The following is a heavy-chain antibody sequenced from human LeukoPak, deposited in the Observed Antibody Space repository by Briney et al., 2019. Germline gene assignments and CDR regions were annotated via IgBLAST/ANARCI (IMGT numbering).Heavy chain of an antibody. CDR3: ARGPSEYSSSSDTLDV. V-gene: IGHV1-46*01. CDR2: INPSGGST. Sequence: ASVTVSCKASGYTFTRYYMHWVRQAPGQGLEWMGLINPSGGSTSYAQKFQVRVTMTRDMSTSTVYMELSSLRSEDTAVYYCARGPSEYSSSSDTLDVWGQGTMVTVSS. D-gene: IGHD6-6*01. CDR1: GYTFTRYY. J-gene: IGHJ3*01.